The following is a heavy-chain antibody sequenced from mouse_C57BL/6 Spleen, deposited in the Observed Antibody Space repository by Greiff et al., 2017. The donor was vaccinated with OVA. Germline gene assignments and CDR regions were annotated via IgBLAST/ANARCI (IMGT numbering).Heavy chain of an antibody. V-gene: IGHV5-12*01. CDR3: ASNWVYYAMDY. CDR2: ISNGGGST. J-gene: IGHJ4*01. Sequence: DVKLVESGGGLVQPGGSLKLSCAASGFTFSDYYMYWVRQTPEKRLEWVAYISNGGGSTYYPDTVKGRFTISRDNAKNTLYLQMSRLKSEDTAMYYCASNWVYYAMDYWGQGTSVTVSS. CDR1: GFTFSDYY. D-gene: IGHD4-1*01.